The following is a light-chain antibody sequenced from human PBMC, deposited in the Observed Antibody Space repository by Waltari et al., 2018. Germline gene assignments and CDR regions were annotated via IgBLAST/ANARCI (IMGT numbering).Light chain of an antibody. CDR1: SGHGSYA. Sequence: QLVVTQSPSASASPGASVKLTCTLSSGHGSYAIAWHQQQPEKGPRFLLRVNSDGSHNKGDGIPGRFSGSSSGAERYLIISGLQSEDEADYYCQTWDTDIVVFGGGTKLTV. J-gene: IGLJ2*01. V-gene: IGLV4-69*01. CDR2: VNSDGSH. CDR3: QTWDTDIVV.